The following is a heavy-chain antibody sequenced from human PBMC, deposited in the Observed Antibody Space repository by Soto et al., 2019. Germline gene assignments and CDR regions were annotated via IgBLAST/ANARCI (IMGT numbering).Heavy chain of an antibody. CDR3: ARQASGYYYGWFDP. Sequence: QLLLQESGPGLVKPSETLSLTCTVSGGSILDSTYYWAWIRQSPGKGLEWIGTIFYSGGTVYTPSLKSSVTISVDTSNNQCSPKLSSVTAADTAVYYCARQASGYYYGWFDPWGQGTLVTVSS. J-gene: IGHJ5*02. V-gene: IGHV4-39*01. D-gene: IGHD3-22*01. CDR2: IFYSGGT. CDR1: GGSILDSTYY.